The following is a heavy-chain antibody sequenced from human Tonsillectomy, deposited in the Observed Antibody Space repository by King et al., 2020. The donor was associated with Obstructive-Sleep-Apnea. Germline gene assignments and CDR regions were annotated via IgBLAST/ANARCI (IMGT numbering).Heavy chain of an antibody. Sequence: VQLVESGGGLVKPGGSLRLSCAASGFTFSNAWMSWVRQAPGKGLEWVGRIKSRTDGGTTDSAAPVKGRFTISREDSKSTLYLQMISLKTKDTAVYYCTTLPKGCTNGVCYRLRPSVDYWGQGTLVTVSS. CDR2: IKSRTDGGTT. CDR1: GFTFSNAW. D-gene: IGHD2-8*01. V-gene: IGHV3-15*01. J-gene: IGHJ4*02. CDR3: TTLPKGCTNGVCYRLRPSVDY.